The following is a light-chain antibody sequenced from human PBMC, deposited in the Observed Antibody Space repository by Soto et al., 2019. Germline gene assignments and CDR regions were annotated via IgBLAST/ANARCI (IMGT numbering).Light chain of an antibody. CDR1: SSEVGGYNY. Sequence: QSVLTQPASVSGSPGQSITISSTGTSSEVGGYNYVSWYQHHPGKAPKLMIYDVSNRPSGVSNRFSGSKSGNTASLIISGLQAEHEADYYCSSYTSSSTLSTYVFGTGTKLTVL. CDR3: SSYTSSSTLSTYV. CDR2: DVS. J-gene: IGLJ1*01. V-gene: IGLV2-14*03.